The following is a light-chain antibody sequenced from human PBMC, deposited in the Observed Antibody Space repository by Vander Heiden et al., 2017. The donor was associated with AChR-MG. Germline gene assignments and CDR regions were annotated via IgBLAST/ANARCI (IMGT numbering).Light chain of an antibody. CDR3: LLYYGGAQV. CDR2: STS. V-gene: IGLV7-43*01. CDR1: TGAVTSGYY. Sequence: QTVVTQEPSLTVSPGETVTLTCASSTGAVTSGYYPNWFQQKPGQAPRALINSTSNKHSWTPARFSGSLLGGKAALTLSGVQPEDEAEYYCLLYYGGAQVFGGGTKLTVL. J-gene: IGLJ2*01.